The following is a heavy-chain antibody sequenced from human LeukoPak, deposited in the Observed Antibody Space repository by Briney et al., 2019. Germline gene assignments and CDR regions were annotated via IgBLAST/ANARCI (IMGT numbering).Heavy chain of an antibody. D-gene: IGHD3-22*01. J-gene: IGHJ4*02. Sequence: KPSETLSLTCTVSGGSISSYYWSWIRQPPGKGLEWIGYIYYSGSTNYNPSLKSRVTISVDTSKNQFSLKLSSATAADTAVYYCARLSTYYYDSSGYYFFDYWGQGTLVTVSS. V-gene: IGHV4-59*08. CDR2: IYYSGST. CDR1: GGSISSYY. CDR3: ARLSTYYYDSSGYYFFDY.